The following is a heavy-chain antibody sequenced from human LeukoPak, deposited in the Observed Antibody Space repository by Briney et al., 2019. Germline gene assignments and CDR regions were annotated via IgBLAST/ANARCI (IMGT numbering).Heavy chain of an antibody. D-gene: IGHD3-3*01. J-gene: IGHJ6*03. V-gene: IGHV1-46*01. CDR1: GYTFTSYY. CDR3: ARNVGYDFWSGYYYYMDV. Sequence: HWASVKVSCKASGYTFTSYYMHWVRQAPGQGLEWMGIINPSGGSTSYAQKFQGRVTITRNTSISTAYMELSSLRSEDTAVYYCARNVGYDFWSGYYYYMDVWGKGTTVTVSS. CDR2: INPSGGST.